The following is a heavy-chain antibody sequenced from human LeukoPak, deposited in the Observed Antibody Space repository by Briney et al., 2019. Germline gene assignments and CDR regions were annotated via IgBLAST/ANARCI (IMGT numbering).Heavy chain of an antibody. V-gene: IGHV3-30*18. CDR2: ISYDGSNK. CDR1: GFTFSSYG. CDR3: AKPCSSTTCLEYFQH. J-gene: IGHJ1*01. Sequence: GRSLRLSCAASGFTFSSYGTHCVRQAPGKGLEWVAVISYDGSNKYYADSVRGRFTISRDNSKNTLYLQMNSLRAEDTAVYYCAKPCSSTTCLEYFQHWGQGTLVTVSS. D-gene: IGHD2-2*01.